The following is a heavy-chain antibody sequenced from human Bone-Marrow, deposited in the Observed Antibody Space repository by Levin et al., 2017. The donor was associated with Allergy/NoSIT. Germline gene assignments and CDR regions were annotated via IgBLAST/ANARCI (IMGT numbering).Heavy chain of an antibody. Sequence: PGGSLRLSCAASGFTFSSYSMNWVRQAPGKGLEWVSSISSSSSYIYYADSVKGRFTISRDNAKNSLYLQMNSLRAEDTAVYYCARDPTPYYDILTGSGNWFDPWGQGTLVTVSS. J-gene: IGHJ5*02. CDR3: ARDPTPYYDILTGSGNWFDP. V-gene: IGHV3-21*01. CDR2: ISSSSSYI. D-gene: IGHD3-9*01. CDR1: GFTFSSYS.